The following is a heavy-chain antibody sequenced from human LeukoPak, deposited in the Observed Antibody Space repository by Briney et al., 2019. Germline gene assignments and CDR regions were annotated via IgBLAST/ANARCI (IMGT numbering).Heavy chain of an antibody. CDR2: IYYSGST. V-gene: IGHV4-30-4*08. CDR1: GGSISSGDYY. CDR3: ARGGDIVVVPAARTPFDY. Sequence: SQTLSLTCTVSGGSISSGDYYWSWIRQPPGKGLEWIGYIYYSGSTYYNPSLKSRVTISVDTSKNQFSLKLSSVPAADTAVYYCARGGDIVVVPAARTPFDYWGQGTLVTVSS. D-gene: IGHD2-2*01. J-gene: IGHJ4*02.